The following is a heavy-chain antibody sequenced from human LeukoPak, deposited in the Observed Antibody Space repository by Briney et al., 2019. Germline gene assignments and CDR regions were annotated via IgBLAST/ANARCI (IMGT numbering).Heavy chain of an antibody. V-gene: IGHV1-69*06. CDR2: IIPIFGTA. CDR1: GGTFSSYA. Sequence: SVKVSCKASGGTFSSYAISWVRQAPGQGLEWMGWIIPIFGTANYAQKFQGRVTITADKSTSTAYMELSSLRSEDTAVYYCARAGIAAAGSVNWFDPWGQGTLVTVSS. J-gene: IGHJ5*02. CDR3: ARAGIAAAGSVNWFDP. D-gene: IGHD6-13*01.